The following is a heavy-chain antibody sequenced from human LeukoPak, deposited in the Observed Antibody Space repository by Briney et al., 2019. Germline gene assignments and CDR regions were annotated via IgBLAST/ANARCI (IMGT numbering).Heavy chain of an antibody. J-gene: IGHJ4*02. Sequence: GGSLRLSCAASXXXXXXYXXSXVRXXXXKGLEWVSAISGSGGSTYYADSVKGRFTISRDNSKNTLYLQMNSLRTEDTAVYYCANLYRVYWGQGTLVTVSS. V-gene: IGHV3-23*01. CDR1: XXXXXXYX. CDR3: ANLYRVY. D-gene: IGHD2-8*01. CDR2: ISGSGGST.